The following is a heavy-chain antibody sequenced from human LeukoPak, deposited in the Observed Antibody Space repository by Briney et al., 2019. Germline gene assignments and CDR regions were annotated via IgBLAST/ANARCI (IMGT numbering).Heavy chain of an antibody. V-gene: IGHV4-61*02. Sequence: SETLSLTCTVSGGSISSGSYYWSWIRQPAGKGLGWIGRIYTSGSTNYNSSLKSRVTISVDTSKNQFSLKLSSVTAADTAVYYCAREVRYYYDSSGYQDFDYWGQGTLVTVSS. CDR1: GGSISSGSYY. CDR2: IYTSGST. J-gene: IGHJ4*02. D-gene: IGHD3-22*01. CDR3: AREVRYYYDSSGYQDFDY.